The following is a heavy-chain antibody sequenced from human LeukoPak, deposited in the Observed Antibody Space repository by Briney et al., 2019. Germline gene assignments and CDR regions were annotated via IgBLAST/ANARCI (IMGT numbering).Heavy chain of an antibody. CDR1: GGSINSSPFY. CDR3: QCCEGVAGALYGMDV. D-gene: IGHD6-19*01. Sequence: PSETLSLTCTVSGGSINSSPFYWGWIRQPPGKGLEWIGSMYYSESSYYNPSLTSRVTISVDTSNNQFSLRLRSVTAADTAVYYCQCCEGVAGALYGMDVWGQGTTVTVSS. CDR2: MYYSESS. V-gene: IGHV4-39*01. J-gene: IGHJ6*02.